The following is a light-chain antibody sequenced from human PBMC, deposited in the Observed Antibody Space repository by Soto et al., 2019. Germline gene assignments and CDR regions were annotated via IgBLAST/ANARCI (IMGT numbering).Light chain of an antibody. CDR1: QSVSSY. J-gene: IGKJ5*01. CDR2: DAS. V-gene: IGKV3-11*01. CDR3: QQRSNLIT. Sequence: EIVLTQSPATLSLSPGERATLSCRASQSVSSYLAWYQQKPGQAPRLLIYDASNRATGIPARFSGSGSGTDFTLTISNLEPEDFAVYYCQQRSNLITFGQGTRLEIK.